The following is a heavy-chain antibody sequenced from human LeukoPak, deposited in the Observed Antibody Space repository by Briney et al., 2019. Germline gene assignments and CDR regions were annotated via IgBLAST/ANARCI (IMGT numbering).Heavy chain of an antibody. Sequence: ASVKVSCKASGYTFTGYYMHWVRQAPGQGLEWMGWINPNSRGTNYAQKFQGRVTMTRDTSISTAYMELSRLRSDGTAVYYCEAPGYCSGGSCYTRARDAFDIWGQGTMVTVSS. CDR2: INPNSRGT. D-gene: IGHD2-15*01. CDR3: EAPGYCSGGSCYTRARDAFDI. V-gene: IGHV1-2*02. CDR1: GYTFTGYY. J-gene: IGHJ3*02.